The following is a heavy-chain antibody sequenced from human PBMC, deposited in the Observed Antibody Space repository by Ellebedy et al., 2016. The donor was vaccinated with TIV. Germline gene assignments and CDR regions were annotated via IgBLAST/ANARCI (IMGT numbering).Heavy chain of an antibody. V-gene: IGHV3-74*01. D-gene: IGHD2-8*02. CDR2: INTDGSTT. CDR1: GFTFSSYW. CDR3: ARVPTSETVPGFDY. Sequence: GGSLRLSXAASGFTFSSYWMHWVRQAPGKGLVWVSRINTDGSTTSYADSVKGRFTISRDNAKNTLYLQMNSLRAEDTAVYYCARVPTSETVPGFDYWGQGTLVTVSS. J-gene: IGHJ4*02.